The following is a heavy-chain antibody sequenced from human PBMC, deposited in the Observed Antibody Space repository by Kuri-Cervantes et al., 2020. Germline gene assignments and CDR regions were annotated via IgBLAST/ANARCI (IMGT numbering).Heavy chain of an antibody. D-gene: IGHD3-22*01. J-gene: IGHJ6*02. CDR2: IKQDGSEK. CDR1: GFTFSSYW. Sequence: GGSLRLSCAASGFTFSSYWMSWVRQAPGKGLEWVANIKQDGSEKYYVDSVKGRFTISRDNAKNPLYLQMNSLRAEDTAVYYCARAGRGLSGYHHYYYGMDVWGQGTTVTVSS. CDR3: ARAGRGLSGYHHYYYGMDV. V-gene: IGHV3-7*01.